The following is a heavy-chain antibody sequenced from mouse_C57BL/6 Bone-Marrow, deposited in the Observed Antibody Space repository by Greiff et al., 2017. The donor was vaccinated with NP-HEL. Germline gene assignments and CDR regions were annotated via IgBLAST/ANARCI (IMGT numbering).Heavy chain of an antibody. J-gene: IGHJ2*01. CDR2: IHPNSGST. D-gene: IGHD1-1*01. Sequence: VQLQQPGAELVKPGASVKLSCKASGYTFTSYWMHWVKQRPGQGLEWIGMIHPNSGSTNYNEKFKSKATLTVDKSSSTAYMQLSSLTSEDSAVYDCARCDYYGSSSYYFDYWGQGTTLTVSS. CDR3: ARCDYYGSSSYYFDY. CDR1: GYTFTSYW. V-gene: IGHV1-64*01.